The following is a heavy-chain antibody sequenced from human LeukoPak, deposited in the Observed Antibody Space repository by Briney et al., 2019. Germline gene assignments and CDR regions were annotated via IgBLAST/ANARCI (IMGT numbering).Heavy chain of an antibody. CDR1: GGTFSSYA. CDR3: VTMYQYQLLRWGGYYYYYMDV. CDR2: IIPIFGTA. V-gene: IGHV1-69*01. J-gene: IGHJ6*03. Sequence: SVKVSCKASGGTFSSYAISWVRQAPGQGLEWMGGIIPIFGTANYAQKFQGRVTITADESTSTAYMELSSLRSEDTAVYYCVTMYQYQLLRWGGYYYYYMDVWGKGTTVTISS. D-gene: IGHD2-2*01.